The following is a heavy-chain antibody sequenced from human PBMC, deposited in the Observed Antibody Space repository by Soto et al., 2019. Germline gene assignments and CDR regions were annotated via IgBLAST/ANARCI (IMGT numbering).Heavy chain of an antibody. Sequence: GGSLRLSCAASGFTFSSYAMSWVRQAPGRGLEWVSAISGSGGSTYYADSVKGRFTISRDNSKNTLYLQMNSLRAEDTAVYYCAKSLRGITGTTYYFQHWGQGTLVTV. V-gene: IGHV3-23*01. CDR1: GFTFSSYA. CDR3: AKSLRGITGTTYYFQH. J-gene: IGHJ1*01. CDR2: ISGSGGST. D-gene: IGHD1-7*01.